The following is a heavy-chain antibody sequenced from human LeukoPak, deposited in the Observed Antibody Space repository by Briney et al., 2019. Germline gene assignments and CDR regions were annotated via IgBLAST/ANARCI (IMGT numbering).Heavy chain of an antibody. V-gene: IGHV3-7*01. CDR3: AREVGSPAVRSAFDI. J-gene: IGHJ3*02. CDR1: GFTFSTYW. D-gene: IGHD2-15*01. CDR2: IKQDGIEK. Sequence: GGSLRLSCAASGFTFSTYWMSWVRQAPGKGLEWVANIKQDGIEKNYVDSVKGRFTISRDNAKNSLYLQMNSLRAEDTAVYYCAREVGSPAVRSAFDIWGQGTMVTVS.